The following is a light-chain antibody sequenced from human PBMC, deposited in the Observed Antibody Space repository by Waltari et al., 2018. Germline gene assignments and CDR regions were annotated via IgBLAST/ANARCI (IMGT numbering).Light chain of an antibody. J-gene: IGLJ1*01. CDR2: EVT. CDR3: SSYAGSNNPYV. CDR1: SSDVGSYNY. V-gene: IGLV2-8*01. Sequence: QSALTQPPSASGSPGQSVTVSCTGTSSDVGSYNYVSWYQQHPGKAPKLVIYEVTKRPSGVPDLFSGSKSDNTASLTVSGLQAEDDADYYCSSYAGSNNPYVFGTGTKVTV.